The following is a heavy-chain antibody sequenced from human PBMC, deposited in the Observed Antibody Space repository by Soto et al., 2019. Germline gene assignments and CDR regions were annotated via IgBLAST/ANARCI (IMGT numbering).Heavy chain of an antibody. D-gene: IGHD6-19*01. CDR1: GFTFSSYA. Sequence: PGGSLRLSCAASGFTFSSYAMSWVRQAPGKGLEWVSANSGSGGSTYYADSVKGRFTISRDNSKNTLYLQMNSLRAEDTAVYYCASRHSSGWFGLDYWGQGTLVTVSS. CDR3: ASRHSSGWFGLDY. CDR2: NSGSGGST. V-gene: IGHV3-23*01. J-gene: IGHJ4*02.